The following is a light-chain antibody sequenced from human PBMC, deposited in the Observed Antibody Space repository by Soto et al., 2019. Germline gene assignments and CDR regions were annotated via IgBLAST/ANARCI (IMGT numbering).Light chain of an antibody. Sequence: EIVLTQSPATLSLSPGESATLSCRASQSVSSSYLARYQQKPGQPPRLLIYGASSRATGIPDRFSGSGSGTDFTVTISRLEPEDVAVYYCQQYGSSPFTFGPGTKVDIK. CDR2: GAS. V-gene: IGKV3-20*01. CDR1: QSVSSSY. J-gene: IGKJ3*01. CDR3: QQYGSSPFT.